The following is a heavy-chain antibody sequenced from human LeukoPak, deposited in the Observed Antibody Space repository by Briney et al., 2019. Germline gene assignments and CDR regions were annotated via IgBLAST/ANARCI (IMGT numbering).Heavy chain of an antibody. CDR3: ARDYRNGAVDY. D-gene: IGHD1-1*01. Sequence: PGGSLRLSCVASRFTVSSNCMSWVRQAPGKGLEWVSIIYNDGSTFYADSVKGRFTISRDNSKNTLYLQMDSLSAEDTAVYYCARDYRNGAVDYWGQGTLVTVSS. V-gene: IGHV3-53*01. CDR2: IYNDGST. CDR1: RFTVSSNC. J-gene: IGHJ4*02.